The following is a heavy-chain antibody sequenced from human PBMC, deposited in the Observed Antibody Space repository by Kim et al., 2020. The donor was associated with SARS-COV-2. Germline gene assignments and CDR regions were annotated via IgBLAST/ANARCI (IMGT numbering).Heavy chain of an antibody. V-gene: IGHV3-64*01. J-gene: IGHJ4*02. Sequence: SNGGSTYYANPVKGRLTISSDNSKTTLYLQMGSLSAEDMAVYYCARSWDYWGQGTLVTVSS. CDR2: SNGGST. CDR3: ARSWDY.